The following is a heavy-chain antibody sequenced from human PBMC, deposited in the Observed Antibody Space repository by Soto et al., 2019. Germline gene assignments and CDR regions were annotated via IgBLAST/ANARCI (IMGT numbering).Heavy chain of an antibody. Sequence: SETLSLTCTVSGGSISSSSYYWGWIRQPPGKGLEWIGGIYYSGSTYYNPSLKSRVTISVDTSKNQFSLKLSSVTAADTAVYYCARSMTTVVTLDYWGQGTLVT. D-gene: IGHD4-17*01. CDR2: IYYSGST. CDR1: GGSISSSSYY. V-gene: IGHV4-39*01. CDR3: ARSMTTVVTLDY. J-gene: IGHJ4*02.